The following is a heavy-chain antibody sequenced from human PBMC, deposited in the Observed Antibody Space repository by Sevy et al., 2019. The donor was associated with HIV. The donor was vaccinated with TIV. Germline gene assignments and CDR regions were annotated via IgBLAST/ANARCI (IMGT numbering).Heavy chain of an antibody. D-gene: IGHD4-17*01. CDR3: ARDLEFYDYGDYGPAFMPDY. Sequence: VGSLRLSCAASGFTLSTYVMHWVRQAPGKGLEWVAVIWIDGSNTYYADSVKGRFTISRDIAKNTLHLQMNSLRAEDTAVYYCARDLEFYDYGDYGPAFMPDYWGQGTLVTVSS. J-gene: IGHJ4*02. CDR1: GFTLSTYV. CDR2: IWIDGSNT. V-gene: IGHV3-33*01.